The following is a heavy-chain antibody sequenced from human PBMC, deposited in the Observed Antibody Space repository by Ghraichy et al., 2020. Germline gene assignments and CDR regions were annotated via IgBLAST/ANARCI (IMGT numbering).Heavy chain of an antibody. CDR1: GGSISSSSYY. D-gene: IGHD3-10*01. CDR3: ARRSYGSGSYSL. CDR2: IYYSGST. Sequence: SETLSLTCTVSGGSISSSSYYWGWIRQPPGKGLEWIGSIYYSGSTYYNPSLKSRVTISVDTSKNQFSLKLSSVTAADTAVYYCARRSYGSGSYSLWGQGTLVTVSS. V-gene: IGHV4-39*01. J-gene: IGHJ4*02.